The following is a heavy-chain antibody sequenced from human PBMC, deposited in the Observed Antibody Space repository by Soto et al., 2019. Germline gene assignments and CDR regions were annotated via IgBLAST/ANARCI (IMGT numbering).Heavy chain of an antibody. CDR1: GFTFDDYA. V-gene: IGHV3-9*01. J-gene: IGHJ4*02. CDR3: AKDNRGITGTLD. CDR2: ISWNSGSI. D-gene: IGHD1-20*01. Sequence: GGSLRLSCAASGFTFDDYAMHWVRQAPGKGLEWVSGISWNSGSIGYADSVKGRFTISRDNAKNSLYLQMDSLRAEDTALYYCAKDNRGITGTLDWGQGTLVTASS.